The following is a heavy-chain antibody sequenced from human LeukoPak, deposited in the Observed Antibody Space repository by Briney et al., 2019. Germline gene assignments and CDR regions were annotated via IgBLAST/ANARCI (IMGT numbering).Heavy chain of an antibody. J-gene: IGHJ4*02. CDR2: ISSSSSYI. V-gene: IGHV3-21*01. CDR3: ARDAVDYRSSTSCYPAD. CDR1: GFTFSSYS. D-gene: IGHD2-2*01. Sequence: GGSLRLSCAASGFTFSSYSMNWVRQAPGKGLEWVSSISSSSSYIYYADSVKGRFTISRDNAKNSLYLQMNSLRAEDTAVYYCARDAVDYRSSTSCYPADWGQGTLVTVSS.